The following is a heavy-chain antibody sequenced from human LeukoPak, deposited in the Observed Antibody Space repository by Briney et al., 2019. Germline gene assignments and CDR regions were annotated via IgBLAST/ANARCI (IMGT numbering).Heavy chain of an antibody. Sequence: GGSLRLSCAASGFTFSSYSMNWVRQAPGKGLEWVSYISSSSSTIYYADSVKGRSTISRDNAKNSLYLQMNSLRAEDTAVYYCARSQGRIFGVVKYYFDYWGQGTLVTVSS. CDR2: ISSSSSTI. J-gene: IGHJ4*02. CDR1: GFTFSSYS. CDR3: ARSQGRIFGVVKYYFDY. V-gene: IGHV3-48*01. D-gene: IGHD3-3*01.